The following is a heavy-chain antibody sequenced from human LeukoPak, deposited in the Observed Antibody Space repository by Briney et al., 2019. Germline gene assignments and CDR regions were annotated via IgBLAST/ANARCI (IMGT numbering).Heavy chain of an antibody. CDR2: LSGRSDSI. Sequence: GGSLRLSCAASGFTFTTYGMNWLRQAPGKGLEWVSYLSGRSDSIYYAESVKGRFTISRDNAKNSLFLQMNSLRDEDTAVYYCARDSRYRDSSGYYSFDYWGQGTLVTVSS. CDR3: ARDSRYRDSSGYYSFDY. V-gene: IGHV3-48*02. D-gene: IGHD3-22*01. CDR1: GFTFTTYG. J-gene: IGHJ4*02.